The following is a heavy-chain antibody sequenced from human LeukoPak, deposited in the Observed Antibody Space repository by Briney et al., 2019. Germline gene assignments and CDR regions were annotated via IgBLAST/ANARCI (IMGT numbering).Heavy chain of an antibody. CDR2: INHSGST. CDR3: ARQSGGSYEGVEFDY. D-gene: IGHD1-26*01. J-gene: IGHJ4*02. V-gene: IGHV4-34*01. CDR1: GGSFSGYY. Sequence: SETLSLTCAVYGGSFSGYYWSWIRQPPGKGLEWIGEINHSGSTNYNPSLKSRVTISVDTSKNQFSLKLSSVTAADTAVYYCARQSGGSYEGVEFDYWGQGTLATVSS.